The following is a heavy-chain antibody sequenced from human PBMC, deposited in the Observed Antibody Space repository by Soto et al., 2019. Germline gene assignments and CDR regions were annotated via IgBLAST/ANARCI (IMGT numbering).Heavy chain of an antibody. V-gene: IGHV4-4*07. D-gene: IGHD4-17*01. CDR1: GGSISSYY. CDR2: IYTSGST. Sequence: SETLSLTCAVSGGSISSYYWSWIRQPAGKGLEWIGRIYTSGSTNYNPSLKSRVTMSVDTSKNQFSLKLSSVTAADTAVYYCARDPGVFQDYGDYPYYYGMDVWGQGTTVTVSS. CDR3: ARDPGVFQDYGDYPYYYGMDV. J-gene: IGHJ6*02.